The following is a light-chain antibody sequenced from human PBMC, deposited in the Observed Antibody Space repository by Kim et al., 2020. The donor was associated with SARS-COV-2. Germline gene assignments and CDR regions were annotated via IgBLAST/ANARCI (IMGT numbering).Light chain of an antibody. CDR2: AAS. V-gene: IGKV1-9*01. J-gene: IGKJ4*01. CDR3: QQQNSYPLT. Sequence: ASVGDRVIITCRARQGISSFLTWSQQKPGKAPKVLIYAASTLQSGVPSRFSGSGSGTDFTLAISSLQPEDFATYYCQQQNSYPLTFGGGTKVDIK. CDR1: QGISSF.